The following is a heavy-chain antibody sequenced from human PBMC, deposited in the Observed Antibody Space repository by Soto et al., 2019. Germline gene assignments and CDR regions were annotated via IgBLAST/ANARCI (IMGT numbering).Heavy chain of an antibody. D-gene: IGHD6-13*01. J-gene: IGHJ5*02. V-gene: IGHV3-11*01. CDR2: ISSSGSTI. Sequence: QVQLVESGGGLVKPGGSLRLSCAASGFTFSDYYMSWIRQAPGKGLAWGSYISSSGSTIYYADSVKGRFTISRDNAKNSLYLQMNSLRDEDTAVYYCARDHIGEGIAAAGGEGFDPWGQGTLVTVSS. CDR1: GFTFSDYY. CDR3: ARDHIGEGIAAAGGEGFDP.